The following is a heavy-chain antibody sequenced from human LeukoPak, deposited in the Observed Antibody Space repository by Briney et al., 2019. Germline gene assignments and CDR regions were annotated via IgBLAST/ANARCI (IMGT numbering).Heavy chain of an antibody. J-gene: IGHJ4*02. Sequence: PSETLSLTCAVYGGSFSGYYWSWIRQPPGKGLEWIGEINHSGSTNYNPSLKSRVTISVDTSKNQFSLKPSSVTAADAAVYYCARIKQWLVRRYFDYWGQGTLVTVSS. CDR1: GGSFSGYY. D-gene: IGHD6-19*01. CDR3: ARIKQWLVRRYFDY. V-gene: IGHV4-34*01. CDR2: INHSGST.